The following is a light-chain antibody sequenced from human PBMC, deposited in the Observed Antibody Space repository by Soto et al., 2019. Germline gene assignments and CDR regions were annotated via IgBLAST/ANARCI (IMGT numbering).Light chain of an antibody. CDR3: LLFMSSATRV. Sequence: QSALTQPPSASGSPGQSVAISCTGTSSDVGGYNYVSWYQQHPGKAPKLMIYEVNKRPSGVPDRFSGSILGGKAALTITGAQADDESHYFCLLFMSSATRVFGGWTQLTV. V-gene: IGLV2-8*01. CDR1: SSDVGGYNY. J-gene: IGLJ3*02. CDR2: EVN.